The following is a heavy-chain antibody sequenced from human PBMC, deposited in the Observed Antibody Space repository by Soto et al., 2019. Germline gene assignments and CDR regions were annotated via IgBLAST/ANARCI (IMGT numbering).Heavy chain of an antibody. Sequence: ASVKVSCKASGYTFTSYGISWVRQAPGQGLEWMGWISAYNGNTNYAQKLQGRVTMTTDTSTSTAYMELRSLRSDDTAVYYCASGLAYCGGDCYGSRDCYGMDVWGQGTTVTVSS. CDR1: GYTFTSYG. J-gene: IGHJ6*02. CDR2: ISAYNGNT. CDR3: ASGLAYCGGDCYGSRDCYGMDV. D-gene: IGHD2-21*02. V-gene: IGHV1-18*01.